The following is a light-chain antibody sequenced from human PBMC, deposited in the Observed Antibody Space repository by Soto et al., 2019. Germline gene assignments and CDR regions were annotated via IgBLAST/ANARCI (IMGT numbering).Light chain of an antibody. CDR1: QTIYSW. J-gene: IGKJ1*01. CDR3: HQYNSYPRT. CDR2: KAS. V-gene: IGKV1-5*03. Sequence: DTQMTQSPSTLSASVGDRVTITCRASQTIYSWLAWYQQKPGHAPRLLIHKASTLETGVPSRFSGSGYGSEFTLIISSLQPDDFATYYCHQYNSYPRTFGQGTKVEV.